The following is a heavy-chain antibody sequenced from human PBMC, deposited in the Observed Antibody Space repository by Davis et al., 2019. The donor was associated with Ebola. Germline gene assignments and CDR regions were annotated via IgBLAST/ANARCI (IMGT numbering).Heavy chain of an antibody. D-gene: IGHD3-10*01. V-gene: IGHV3-23*01. J-gene: IGHJ4*02. Sequence: GESLKISCTASGFAFSSYAFHWVRQAPGRGLEWVSTVGGGGNTFYADSVKGRFTISRDNSKNTLYLHMSSLRAEDTAVYYCAREKRLRGVIFDYWGQGTLVTVSS. CDR3: AREKRLRGVIFDY. CDR1: GFAFSSYA. CDR2: VGGGGNT.